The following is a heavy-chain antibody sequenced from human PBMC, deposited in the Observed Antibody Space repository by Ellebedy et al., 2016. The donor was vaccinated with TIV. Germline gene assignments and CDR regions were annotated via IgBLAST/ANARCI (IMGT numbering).Heavy chain of an antibody. CDR1: GYTFTSYY. D-gene: IGHD3-22*01. V-gene: IGHV1-46*01. CDR3: ARADYDSSGYRFYYYGMDV. CDR2: INPSGGST. J-gene: IGHJ6*02. Sequence: ASVKVSCXASGYTFTSYYMHWVRQAPGQGLEWMGIINPSGGSTSYAQKFQGRVTMTRDTSTSTVYMELCSLRSEDTAVYYCARADYDSSGYRFYYYGMDVWGQGTTVTVSS.